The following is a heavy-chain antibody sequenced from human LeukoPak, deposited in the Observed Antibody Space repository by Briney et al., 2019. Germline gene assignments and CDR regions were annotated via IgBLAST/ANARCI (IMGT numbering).Heavy chain of an antibody. Sequence: GGSLRLSCAASGFTFSSYAMSWVCQAPGKRLEWVSAISGSGGSTYYADSVKGRFTISRDNSKNTLYLQMNSLRAEDTAVYYCAKDGTVTTFDLYYMDVWGKGTTVTVSS. CDR1: GFTFSSYA. J-gene: IGHJ6*03. D-gene: IGHD4-11*01. V-gene: IGHV3-23*01. CDR2: ISGSGGST. CDR3: AKDGTVTTFDLYYMDV.